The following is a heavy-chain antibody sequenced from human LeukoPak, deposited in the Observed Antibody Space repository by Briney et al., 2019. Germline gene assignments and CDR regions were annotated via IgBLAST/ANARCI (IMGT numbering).Heavy chain of an antibody. D-gene: IGHD3-22*01. J-gene: IGHJ4*02. Sequence: PGGSLRLSCAASGFTFSNNYMSWVRQAPGKGLEWVSVIYSGGSTYYTDSVKGRFTISRDSSKHTLYLQMNSLRAEDTAVYYCATVIDNSGSLGFWGQGTLVTVSS. CDR2: IYSGGST. V-gene: IGHV3-53*01. CDR3: ATVIDNSGSLGF. CDR1: GFTFSNNY.